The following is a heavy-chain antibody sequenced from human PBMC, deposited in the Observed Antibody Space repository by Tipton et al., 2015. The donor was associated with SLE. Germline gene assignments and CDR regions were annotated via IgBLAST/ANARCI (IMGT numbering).Heavy chain of an antibody. V-gene: IGHV3-30*02. J-gene: IGHJ4*02. D-gene: IGHD4-17*01. CDR1: GFTFSSYG. Sequence: SLRLSCATSGFTFSSYGMHWVRQAPGKGLEWVAFIRYDGSNKYYADSVKGRFTISRDNSKNTLYLQMNSLGAEDTAVYYCAKRVTRRGSYFDYWGQGTLATVSS. CDR3: AKRVTRRGSYFDY. CDR2: IRYDGSNK.